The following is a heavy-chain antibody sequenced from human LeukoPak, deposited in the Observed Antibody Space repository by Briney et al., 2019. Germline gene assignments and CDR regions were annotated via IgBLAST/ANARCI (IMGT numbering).Heavy chain of an antibody. V-gene: IGHV5-51*01. CDR1: GYSFSNYW. J-gene: IGHJ4*02. Sequence: KHGESLKISCKASGYSFSNYWIAWVRQMPGKGLEWMGIIYPGDSDTRYSPSFQGQVTISADKSISTAYLQWSSLKASDTAMYYRARSITMVRGVFDYWGQGTLVTVSS. CDR3: ARSITMVRGVFDY. D-gene: IGHD3-10*01. CDR2: IYPGDSDT.